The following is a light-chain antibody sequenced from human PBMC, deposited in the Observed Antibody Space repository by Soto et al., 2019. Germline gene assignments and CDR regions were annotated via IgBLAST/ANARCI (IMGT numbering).Light chain of an antibody. CDR1: QGVSTNY. J-gene: IGKJ2*01. CDR2: GAS. Sequence: DIVLTQSPGTLSLSPGDRATLSCRASQGVSTNYVAWYQQKPGQSPRLLIYGASSRAAGIPDRFSGSGSGTDFTLTISRVEPEDFAVFYCHQYVHSPYTFGQGTKLEIK. CDR3: HQYVHSPYT. V-gene: IGKV3-20*01.